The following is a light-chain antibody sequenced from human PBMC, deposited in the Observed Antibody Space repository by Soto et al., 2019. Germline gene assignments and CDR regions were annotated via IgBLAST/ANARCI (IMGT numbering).Light chain of an antibody. CDR3: QTLGTGSVV. Sequence: QLVLTQSPSASASLGASVTLTCTLSSGHSSYAIAWHQQQPEKGPRYLMKLNSDGSHSKGDGIPDRFSGSSSGAERYLTIASLQSEDEADYYCQTLGTGSVVLGGGTKLTVL. J-gene: IGLJ2*01. CDR2: LNSDGSH. V-gene: IGLV4-69*01. CDR1: SGHSSYA.